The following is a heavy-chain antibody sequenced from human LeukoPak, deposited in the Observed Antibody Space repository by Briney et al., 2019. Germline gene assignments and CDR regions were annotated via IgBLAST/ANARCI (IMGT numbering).Heavy chain of an antibody. CDR2: ISCSGSTM. CDR1: GFTFSSYE. Sequence: GGSLRLSCAASGFTFSSYEMNWVPQAPGKGPEGVSYISCSGSTMHYADSVKGRFTISRDNAKNSLYLQMNSLGAEDTAIYYCASSSWYVLDYWGQGTMVTVSS. J-gene: IGHJ4*02. V-gene: IGHV3-48*03. CDR3: ASSSWYVLDY. D-gene: IGHD6-13*01.